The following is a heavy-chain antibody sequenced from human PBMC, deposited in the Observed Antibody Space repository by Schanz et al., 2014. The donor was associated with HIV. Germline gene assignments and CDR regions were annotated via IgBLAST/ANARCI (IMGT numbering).Heavy chain of an antibody. CDR3: ARDGARTSHWGF. CDR2: LSESGDRT. D-gene: IGHD2-2*01. J-gene: IGHJ4*02. V-gene: IGHV3-23*04. CDR1: GFSFLRYE. Sequence: GQLVESGGGVVQPGRSLRLSCVASGFSFLRYEMSWVRQAPGKGLEWLSTLSESGDRTYYADSVKGRFTISRDNSKNTLYLQMNSLGVEDTAVYFCARDGARTSHWGFWGQGTLVTVSS.